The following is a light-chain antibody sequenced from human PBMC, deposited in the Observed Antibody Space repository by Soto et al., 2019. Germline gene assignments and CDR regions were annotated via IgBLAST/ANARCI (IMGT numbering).Light chain of an antibody. J-gene: IGKJ1*01. CDR1: QGISSY. Sequence: IQMTQSPSSLSACVGDRVTITCRASQGISSYLAWYQQKPGKAPKLLIYAASTLQSGVPSRFSGSGSGTDFTLTISCLQSEDFATYYCQQYYSYPWTFGQGTKVDIK. CDR2: AAS. V-gene: IGKV1-8*01. CDR3: QQYYSYPWT.